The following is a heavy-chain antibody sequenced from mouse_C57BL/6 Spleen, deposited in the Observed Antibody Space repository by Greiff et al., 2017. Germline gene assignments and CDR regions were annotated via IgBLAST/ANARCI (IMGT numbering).Heavy chain of an antibody. D-gene: IGHD2-1*01. CDR3: ARHYGNYEEVWFAY. CDR2: INPNNGGT. V-gene: IGHV1-26*01. J-gene: IGHJ3*01. CDR1: GYTFTDYY. Sequence: EVKLMESGPELVKPGASVKISCKASGYTFTDYYMNWVKQSHGKSLEWIGDINPNNGGTSYNQKFKGKATLTVDKSSSTAYMELRSLTSEDSAVYYCARHYGNYEEVWFAYWGQGTLVTVSA.